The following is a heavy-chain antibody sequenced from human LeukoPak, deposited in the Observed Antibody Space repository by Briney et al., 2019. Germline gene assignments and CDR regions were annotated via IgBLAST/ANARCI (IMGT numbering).Heavy chain of an antibody. V-gene: IGHV5-51*01. D-gene: IGHD4-17*01. J-gene: IGHJ3*02. CDR1: GYSFSSHW. CDR2: IYPGDSDT. Sequence: GESLKISCKGSGYSFSSHWIGWVRQMPGKGLEWMGIIYPGDSDTRYSPSFQGQVTISADKSISTAYLQWSSLKASDTAMYYCARRTTVTTQDAFDIWGQGTMVTVSS. CDR3: ARRTTVTTQDAFDI.